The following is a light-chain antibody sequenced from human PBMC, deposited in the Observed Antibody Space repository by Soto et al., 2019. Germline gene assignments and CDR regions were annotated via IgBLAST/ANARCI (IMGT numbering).Light chain of an antibody. J-gene: IGLJ1*01. CDR1: SSNIGSNY. CDR2: SNN. Sequence: QSVLTQPPSASGTPGQRVTIPCSGSSSNIGSNYVYWYQQLPGTAPKLLIYSNNQRPSGVPDRFSGSKSGTSASLAISGLRSGDEADYYCAAWDDSMSGYVFGTGTKVTV. CDR3: AAWDDSMSGYV. V-gene: IGLV1-47*02.